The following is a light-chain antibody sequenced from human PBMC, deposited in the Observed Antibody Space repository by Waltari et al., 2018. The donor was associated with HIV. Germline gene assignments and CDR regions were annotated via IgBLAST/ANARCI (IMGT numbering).Light chain of an antibody. V-gene: IGLV6-57*04. CDR2: EDN. CDR1: RASIATYY. CDR3: QSYYLSIVV. Sequence: NFMLTQPHSVSASPVETVTISCTRRRASIATYYVQWYQQRPGSAPTILIYEDNKRPSGVPDRFSGSIDSSSNSASLTISGLKTEDEADYYCQSYYLSIVVFGGGTKLTVL. J-gene: IGLJ2*01.